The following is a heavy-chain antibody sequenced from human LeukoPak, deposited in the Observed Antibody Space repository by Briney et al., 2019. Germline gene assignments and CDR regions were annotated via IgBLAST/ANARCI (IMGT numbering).Heavy chain of an antibody. D-gene: IGHD3-3*01. Sequence: SETLSLTCTVSGGSISSGGYYWSWIRQPPGKGLEWIGYIYHSGSTYYNPSLKSRVTISVDRSKNQFSLKLSSVTAADTAVYYCARDGITIFGVVRAFDIWGQGTMVTVSS. CDR1: GGSISSGGYY. V-gene: IGHV4-30-2*01. CDR3: ARDGITIFGVVRAFDI. CDR2: IYHSGST. J-gene: IGHJ3*02.